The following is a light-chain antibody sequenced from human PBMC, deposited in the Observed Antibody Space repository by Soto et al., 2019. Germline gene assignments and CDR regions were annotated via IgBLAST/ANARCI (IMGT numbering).Light chain of an antibody. V-gene: IGLV4-69*01. CDR2: LKSDGSH. Sequence: QLVLTQSPSASASLGASVKFTCTLSSGHSSYAIAWHQQQPEKGPRYLMKLKSDGSHSKGDGIPDRFSGSSSGAERYLTISSLQSEDEADYYCQTWGTGIQVFGGGTKLTVL. CDR1: SGHSSYA. J-gene: IGLJ2*01. CDR3: QTWGTGIQV.